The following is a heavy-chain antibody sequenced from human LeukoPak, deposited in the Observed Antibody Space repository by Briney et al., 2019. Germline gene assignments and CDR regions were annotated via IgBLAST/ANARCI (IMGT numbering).Heavy chain of an antibody. CDR3: ARDEAGFPNYYYYMDV. CDR1: GFTFSSYA. V-gene: IGHV3-21*01. J-gene: IGHJ6*03. CDR2: ISSSSSYI. Sequence: GGSLRLSCAASGFTFSSYAMTWVRQAPGKGLEWVSSISSSSSYIYYADSVKGRFTISRDNAKNSLYLQMNSLRAEDTAVYYCARDEAGFPNYYYYMDVWGKGTTVIVSS. D-gene: IGHD2-15*01.